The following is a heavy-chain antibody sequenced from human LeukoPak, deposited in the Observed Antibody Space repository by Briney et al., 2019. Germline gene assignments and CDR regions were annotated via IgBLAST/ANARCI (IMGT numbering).Heavy chain of an antibody. D-gene: IGHD3-10*01. CDR2: FDPEDGET. CDR1: GYTLTELS. J-gene: IGHJ6*02. CDR3: ATLRLDGSGSYYVGQYYYYGMDV. Sequence: ASVKVSCKVSGYTLTELSMHWVRQAPGKGLEWMGGFDPEDGETIYAQKFQGRVTMTEDTSTDTAYMELSSLRSEDTAVYYCATLRLDGSGSYYVGQYYYYGMDVWGQGTTVTVSS. V-gene: IGHV1-24*01.